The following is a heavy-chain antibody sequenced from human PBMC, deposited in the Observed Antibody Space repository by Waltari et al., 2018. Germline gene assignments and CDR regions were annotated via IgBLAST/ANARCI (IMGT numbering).Heavy chain of an antibody. D-gene: IGHD3-10*01. V-gene: IGHV5-51*03. CDR1: GYNFNTYW. Sequence: QLVQSGAEVIKAGGSLKISCQGSGYNFNTYWVAWVRQMPGKGLEWMGIIYPSDSDTRYSPSFQGQVTISADKSINTVYLQWSSLEASDTATYYCARGSRDDWFDPWGQGTLVTVSS. J-gene: IGHJ5*02. CDR2: IYPSDSDT. CDR3: ARGSRDDWFDP.